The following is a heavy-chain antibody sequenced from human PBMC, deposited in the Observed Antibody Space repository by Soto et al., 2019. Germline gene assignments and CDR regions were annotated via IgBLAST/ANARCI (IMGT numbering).Heavy chain of an antibody. Sequence: ASVKVSCKASGYTFTSYDINWVRQATGQGLEWMGWMNPNSGNTGYAQKFQGRVTMTRNTSISTAYMELSSLRSEDTAVYYCARGQITMVRGVIVGYYYMDVWGKGTTVTSP. CDR1: GYTFTSYD. CDR2: MNPNSGNT. J-gene: IGHJ6*03. V-gene: IGHV1-8*01. D-gene: IGHD3-10*01. CDR3: ARGQITMVRGVIVGYYYMDV.